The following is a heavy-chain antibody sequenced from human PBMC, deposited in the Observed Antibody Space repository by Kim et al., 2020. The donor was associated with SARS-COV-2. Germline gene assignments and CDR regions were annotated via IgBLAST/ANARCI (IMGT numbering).Heavy chain of an antibody. D-gene: IGHD3-16*01. Sequence: YTGYSTSVKSPITINPDTSRNQFSLQLNSVTPEDTAMYYCARGRNSAFDYWGQGTLVTVSS. CDR3: ARGRNSAFDY. V-gene: IGHV6-1*01. CDR2: YT. J-gene: IGHJ4*02.